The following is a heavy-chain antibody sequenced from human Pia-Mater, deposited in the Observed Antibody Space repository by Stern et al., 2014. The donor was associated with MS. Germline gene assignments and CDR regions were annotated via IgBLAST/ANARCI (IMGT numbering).Heavy chain of an antibody. CDR3: ARSPPYYEFWNDYYYFDY. Sequence: QDQLVQSGPALVKPTQTLTLTCTFSGFSLSTSGMRVSWIRQPPGKALEWLARIDWDDDKFYSTSLKTRLTISKDTSKNQVVLTMTNMDPVDTATYYCARSPPYYEFWNDYYYFDYWGQGTLVAVSS. CDR1: GFSLSTSGMR. D-gene: IGHD3-3*01. CDR2: IDWDDDK. J-gene: IGHJ4*02. V-gene: IGHV2-70*04.